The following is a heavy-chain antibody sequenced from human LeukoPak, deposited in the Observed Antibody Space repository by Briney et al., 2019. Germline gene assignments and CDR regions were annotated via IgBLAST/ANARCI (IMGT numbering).Heavy chain of an antibody. V-gene: IGHV1-8*01. Sequence: GASVKVSCKASGNTFTSYDINWVRQATGQGLEWMGWMNPNSGNTGYAQKFQGRVTMTRNTSISTAYMELSSLRSEDTAVYYCARSIVIGWRLGATDYFDYWGQGTLVTVSS. D-gene: IGHD1-26*01. CDR1: GNTFTSYD. CDR2: MNPNSGNT. CDR3: ARSIVIGWRLGATDYFDY. J-gene: IGHJ4*02.